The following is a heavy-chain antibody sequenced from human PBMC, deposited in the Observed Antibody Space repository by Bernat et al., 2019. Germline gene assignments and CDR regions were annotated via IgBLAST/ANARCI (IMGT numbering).Heavy chain of an antibody. CDR3: ARLSGGVDVSPNFDY. CDR2: INAGNGNT. V-gene: IGHV1-3*01. Sequence: QVQLVQSGAEVKKPGASVKVSCKASGYTFTSYAMHWVRQAPGQRLEWMGWINAGNGNTKYSQKFQGRVNITRDTSASTAYMELGSLRSEDTAVYYCARLSGGVDVSPNFDYWGQGTLVTVSS. D-gene: IGHD2-8*02. J-gene: IGHJ4*02. CDR1: GYTFTSYA.